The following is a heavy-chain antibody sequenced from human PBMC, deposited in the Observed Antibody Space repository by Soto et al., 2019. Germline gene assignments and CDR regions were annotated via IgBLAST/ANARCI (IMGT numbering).Heavy chain of an antibody. J-gene: IGHJ6*03. CDR1: GFTFSSYS. V-gene: IGHV3-21*01. CDR3: AKDYFDFLSGYYPNSNYYYYMDV. D-gene: IGHD3-3*01. Sequence: GVSLRLSCAASGFTFSSYSMNWVRQAPGKGLEWVSSISSSSSYIYYADSVKGRFTISRDNAKNSLYLQMNSLRAEDTAVYYSAKDYFDFLSGYYPNSNYYYYMDVWGKGTTVTVSS. CDR2: ISSSSSYI.